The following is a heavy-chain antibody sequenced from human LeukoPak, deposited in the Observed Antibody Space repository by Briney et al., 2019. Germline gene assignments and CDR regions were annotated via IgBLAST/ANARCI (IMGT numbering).Heavy chain of an antibody. Sequence: GGSLRLSCAASGFTFSNYWMTWVRQAPGKGLEWVAHINQDGSEEHYMNSAKARFTISRDNAKNSLYLQMNSLRAEDTAVYYCVRDGGVSGYDLLDYWGQGTLVTASS. CDR1: GFTFSNYW. CDR3: VRDGGVSGYDLLDY. J-gene: IGHJ4*02. D-gene: IGHD5-12*01. CDR2: INQDGSEE. V-gene: IGHV3-7*01.